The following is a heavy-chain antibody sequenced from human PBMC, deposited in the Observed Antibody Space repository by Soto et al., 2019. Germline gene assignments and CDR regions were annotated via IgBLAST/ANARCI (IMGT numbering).Heavy chain of an antibody. D-gene: IGHD3-10*01. CDR1: CVSISSGNW. J-gene: IGHJ4*02. V-gene: IGHV4-4*02. CDR3: ARLVYDTRLNYMYFDF. Sequence: SETLSLTCAVSCVSISSGNWWTWVRQSPQRGLEYIGEIFHDGTANYYPSFERRVAISVDTSKNQFSLKLTSVTAAYTAIYFCARLVYDTRLNYMYFDFWGQGTLVTVSS. CDR2: IFHDGTA.